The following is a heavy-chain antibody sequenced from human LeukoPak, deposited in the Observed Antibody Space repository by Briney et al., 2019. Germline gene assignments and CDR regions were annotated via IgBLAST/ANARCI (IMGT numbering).Heavy chain of an antibody. CDR2: ISSSSATI. D-gene: IGHD1-26*01. CDR3: ARDKHRENYFDY. V-gene: IGHV3-48*01. Sequence: GGSLRLSCEGSGFSLSAYNMNWVRQAPGKGLESVSYISSSSATIFYADSVKGRFTISRDNAKNSLYLQMNSLRPEDTAVYFCARDKHRENYFDYWGQGTLVTVSS. CDR1: GFSLSAYN. J-gene: IGHJ4*02.